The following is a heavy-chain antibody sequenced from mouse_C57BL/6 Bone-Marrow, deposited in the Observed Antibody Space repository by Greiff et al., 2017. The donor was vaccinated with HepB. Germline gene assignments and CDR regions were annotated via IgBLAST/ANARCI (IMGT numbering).Heavy chain of an antibody. CDR1: GYTFTSYG. CDR2: IYPRSGNT. J-gene: IGHJ2*01. Sequence: QVQLKESGAELARPGASVKLSCKASGYTFTSYGISWVKQRTGQGLEWIGEIYPRSGNTYYNEKFKGKATLTADTSSSTAYMELRSLTSEDSAVYFCARDYGNYEGGDDYWGQGTTLTVSS. D-gene: IGHD2-1*01. CDR3: ARDYGNYEGGDDY. V-gene: IGHV1-81*01.